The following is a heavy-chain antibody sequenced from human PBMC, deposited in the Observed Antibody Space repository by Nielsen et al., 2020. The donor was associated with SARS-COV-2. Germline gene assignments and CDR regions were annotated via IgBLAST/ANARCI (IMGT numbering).Heavy chain of an antibody. J-gene: IGHJ6*03. CDR1: GVSFSTNCW. D-gene: IGHD1-26*01. V-gene: IGHV4-4*02. Sequence: SETLSLTCAVSGVSFSTNCWWSWVRQPPGKGLEWIGEIHHSGTTNYAPSLKSRVSMSVDKSKSQLSLRLRSVTAADTAVYFCARRNVVVVPSPILGLGPFFSSYYVDVWGKGTTVTVSS. CDR3: ARRNVVVVPSPILGLGPFFSSYYVDV. CDR2: IHHSGTT.